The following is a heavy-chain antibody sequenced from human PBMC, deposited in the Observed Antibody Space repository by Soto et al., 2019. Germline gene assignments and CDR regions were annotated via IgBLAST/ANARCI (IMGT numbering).Heavy chain of an antibody. CDR3: ARDRDSSSWYGAFEI. D-gene: IGHD6-13*01. V-gene: IGHV3-11*01. J-gene: IGHJ3*02. Sequence: GGSLRLSCAASGFTFSDYYMSWIRQAPGKGLEWVSYISSSGSTIYYADSVKGRFTISRDNAKNSLYLQMNSLRAEDTAVYYCARDRDSSSWYGAFEIWGQGTMVTVSS. CDR1: GFTFSDYY. CDR2: ISSSGSTI.